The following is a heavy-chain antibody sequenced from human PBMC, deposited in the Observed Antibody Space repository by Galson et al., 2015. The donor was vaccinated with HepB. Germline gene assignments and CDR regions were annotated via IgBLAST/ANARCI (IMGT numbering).Heavy chain of an antibody. CDR2: ISYDGSNK. V-gene: IGHV3-30*04. CDR1: GFTFSSYA. CDR3: ASDEYYYDSSAYYGGDY. J-gene: IGHJ4*02. Sequence: SLRLSCAASGFTFSSYAMHWVRQAPGKGLEWVAVISYDGSNKYYADSVKGRFTISRDNSKNTLYLQMNSLRAEDTAVYYCASDEYYYDSSAYYGGDYWGQGTLVTVSS. D-gene: IGHD3-22*01.